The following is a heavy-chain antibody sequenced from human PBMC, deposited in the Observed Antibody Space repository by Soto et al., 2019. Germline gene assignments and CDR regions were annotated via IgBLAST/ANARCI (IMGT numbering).Heavy chain of an antibody. CDR2: INVDNGET. D-gene: IGHD1-26*01. CDR1: GYNFMRYG. CDR3: ARWISGGYSDWFDP. V-gene: IGHV1-18*04. J-gene: IGHJ5*02. Sequence: QVQLVQSGAEVKKPGASVKVSCKASGYNFMRYGFTWVRQAPGQGLEWMGWINVDNGETKYPQKIQGRVTMTTDTSTSTVYMELRILTSDATAVYYCARWISGGYSDWFDPWGHGTLVTVSS.